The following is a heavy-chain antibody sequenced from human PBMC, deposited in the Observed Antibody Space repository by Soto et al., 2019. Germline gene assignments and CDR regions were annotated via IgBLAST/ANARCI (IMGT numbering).Heavy chain of an antibody. CDR3: ARGTPGYNFPDH. Sequence: PGGSLRLSCAASGFTFSSYSMNWVRQAPGKGLEWVSSISGSSSYIDYADSMKGRFTISRDNAKNSLFLQMNSLRAEDTAVYYCARGTPGYNFPDHWGQGTLVTVSS. V-gene: IGHV3-21*01. J-gene: IGHJ4*02. CDR2: ISGSSSYI. D-gene: IGHD5-12*01. CDR1: GFTFSSYS.